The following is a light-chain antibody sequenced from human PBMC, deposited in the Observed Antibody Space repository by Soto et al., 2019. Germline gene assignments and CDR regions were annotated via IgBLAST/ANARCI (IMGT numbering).Light chain of an antibody. J-gene: IGLJ2*01. Sequence: QSVLTQPPSVSGAPGQRVTISCTGNSSNLGAGYDVHWYQQVPGTAPKLLIYNDNRRPSGVPDRFSGSKSGTSASLAISGLQSEDEADYSCAAWDDRLNGPLFGGGTKLTVL. CDR1: SSNLGAGYD. CDR2: NDN. V-gene: IGLV1-44*01. CDR3: AAWDDRLNGPL.